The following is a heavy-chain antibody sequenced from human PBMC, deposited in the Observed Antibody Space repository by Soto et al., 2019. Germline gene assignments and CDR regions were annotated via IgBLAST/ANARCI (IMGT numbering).Heavy chain of an antibody. D-gene: IGHD3-22*01. CDR1: GFTFSSYG. Sequence: GGSLRLSCAASGFTFSSYGMHWVRQAPGKGLEWVAVIWYDGSNKYYADSVKGRFTISRDNSKNTLYLQMNSLRAEDTAVYYCAREYYYDSSGYYQYEYFQHWGQGTLVTVPQ. CDR3: AREYYYDSSGYYQYEYFQH. J-gene: IGHJ1*01. CDR2: IWYDGSNK. V-gene: IGHV3-33*01.